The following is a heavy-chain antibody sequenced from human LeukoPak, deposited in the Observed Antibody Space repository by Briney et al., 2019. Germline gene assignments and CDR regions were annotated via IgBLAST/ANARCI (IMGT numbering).Heavy chain of an antibody. J-gene: IGHJ4*02. CDR2: ISSSGGTT. D-gene: IGHD3-22*01. CDR1: GFTFSSYS. V-gene: IGHV3-23*01. CDR3: AKEYYDSSGYYYSLDC. Sequence: GGSLRLSCAASGFTFSSYSMNWVRQAPGKGLEWVSTISSSGGTTYYADSVKGRFTISRDNSKNTLYLQMNSLRAEDTAVYYCAKEYYDSSGYYYSLDCWGQGALVTVSS.